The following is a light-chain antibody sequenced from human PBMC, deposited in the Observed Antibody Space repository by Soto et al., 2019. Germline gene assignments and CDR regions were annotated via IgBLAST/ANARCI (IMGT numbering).Light chain of an antibody. CDR1: SSDVGRYNY. Sequence: QPVLTQPRSVSGSPGQSVTISCTGTSSDVGRYNYVSWYQQYSGKAPKLMIYDVSERPSGVPDRFSGSKSGNTASLTISGLQAEDEADYYCCSYAGTYTLFGGGTKLTVL. J-gene: IGLJ2*01. V-gene: IGLV2-11*01. CDR2: DVS. CDR3: CSYAGTYTL.